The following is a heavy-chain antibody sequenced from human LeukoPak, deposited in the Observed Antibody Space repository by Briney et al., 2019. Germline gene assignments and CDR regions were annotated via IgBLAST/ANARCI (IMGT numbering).Heavy chain of an antibody. Sequence: ASVKVSCKASGYTFTGYYMHWVRQAPGQGLEWMGWINPNNGGTNYAQKFQGRVTMTRDTSISTAYMEMCRLRSDDTAVYYCARSSGDYGDYGHYWGQGTLVTVSS. V-gene: IGHV1-2*02. D-gene: IGHD4-17*01. CDR1: GYTFTGYY. CDR2: INPNNGGT. CDR3: ARSSGDYGDYGHY. J-gene: IGHJ4*02.